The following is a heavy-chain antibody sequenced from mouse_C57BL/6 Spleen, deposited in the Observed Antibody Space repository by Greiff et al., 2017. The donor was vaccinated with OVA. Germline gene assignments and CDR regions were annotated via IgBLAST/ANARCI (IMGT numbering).Heavy chain of an antibody. V-gene: IGHV1-69*01. CDR2: IDPSDSYT. CDR3: ARGLTTVVAENAMDY. Sequence: QVQLQQPGAELVMPGASVKLSCKASGYTFTSYWMHWVKQRPGQGLEWIGEIDPSDSYTNYNQKFKGKSTLTVDKSSSTAYMQLSSLTSEDSAVYYCARGLTTVVAENAMDYWGQGTSVTVSS. J-gene: IGHJ4*01. D-gene: IGHD1-1*01. CDR1: GYTFTSYW.